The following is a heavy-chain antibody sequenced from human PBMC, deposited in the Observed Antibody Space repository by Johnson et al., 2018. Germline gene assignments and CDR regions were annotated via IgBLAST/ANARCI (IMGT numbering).Heavy chain of an antibody. CDR1: GFTFSSYS. CDR3: ASRYYDSSGYFAYFQH. CDR2: ISSSSSYI. Sequence: VQLVQSGGGLVKPGGSLRLSCAASGFTFSSYSMNWVRQAPGKGLEWVSSISSSSSYIYYADSVKGRFTISRDNAKNSLYLQMNTLRAEDTAVYYCASRYYDSSGYFAYFQHWGQGTLVTVSS. D-gene: IGHD3-22*01. V-gene: IGHV3-21*01. J-gene: IGHJ1*01.